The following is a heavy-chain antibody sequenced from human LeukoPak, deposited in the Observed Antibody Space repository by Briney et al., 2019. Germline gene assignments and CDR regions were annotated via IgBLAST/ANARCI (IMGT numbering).Heavy chain of an antibody. Sequence: PGGSLRLSCAASGFTFDDYGMSWVRQAPGKGLEWVSGINWNGGSTGYADSVKGRFTISRDNAKNSLYLQMNSLRAEDTALYYCARGYYYDSSGYYEDYWGQGTLVTVSS. V-gene: IGHV3-20*04. CDR3: ARGYYYDSSGYYEDY. D-gene: IGHD3-22*01. CDR1: GFTFDDYG. CDR2: INWNGGST. J-gene: IGHJ4*02.